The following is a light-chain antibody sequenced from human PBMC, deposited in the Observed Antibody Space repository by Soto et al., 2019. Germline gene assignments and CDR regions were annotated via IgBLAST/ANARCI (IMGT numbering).Light chain of an antibody. CDR2: SIS. CDR1: TGAVTSDHY. J-gene: IGLJ1*01. CDR3: LLYYGGVYV. Sequence: QTVVTQEPSLTVSPGGTVTLTCTSSTGAVTSDHYPNWFQQKPGQAPRSLIYSISNRHSWTPARFSGSLLGAKAALTLSGVQTEDEAEYYCLLYYGGVYVFGTGTKVTVL. V-gene: IGLV7-43*01.